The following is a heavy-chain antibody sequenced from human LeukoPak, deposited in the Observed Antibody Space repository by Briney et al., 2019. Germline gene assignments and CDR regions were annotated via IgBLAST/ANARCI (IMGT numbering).Heavy chain of an antibody. CDR2: IYYSGST. Sequence: PSETLSLTCTVPGGSISSYYWSWIRQPPGKGLEWIGYIYYSGSTNYNPSLKSRVTISVDTSKNQFSLKLSSVTAADTAVYYCARGSTDLDYWGQGTLVTVSS. V-gene: IGHV4-59*01. J-gene: IGHJ4*02. CDR1: GGSISSYY. CDR3: ARGSTDLDY.